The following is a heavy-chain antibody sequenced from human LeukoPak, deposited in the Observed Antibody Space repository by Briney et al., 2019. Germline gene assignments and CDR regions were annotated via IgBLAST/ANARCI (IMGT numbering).Heavy chain of an antibody. CDR3: AREETRITMLRGVTYFEY. D-gene: IGHD3-10*01. J-gene: IGHJ4*02. Sequence: PGGSLRLSCAASGFTFSDYWMHWVRQAPGKGLEWVSFISWNGGSTGYADSVKGRFTISRDNAKNSLYLQMSSLRAEDTALYYCAREETRITMLRGVTYFEYWGQGTLVTVSS. CDR2: ISWNGGST. CDR1: GFTFSDYW. V-gene: IGHV3-20*04.